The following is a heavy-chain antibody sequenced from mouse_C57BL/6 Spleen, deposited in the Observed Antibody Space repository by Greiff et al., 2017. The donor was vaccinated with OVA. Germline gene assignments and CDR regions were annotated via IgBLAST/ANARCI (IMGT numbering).Heavy chain of an antibody. CDR2: INPNNGGT. J-gene: IGHJ4*01. CDR1: GYTFTDYY. V-gene: IGHV1-26*01. Sequence: EVKLQQSGPELVKPGASVKISCKASGYTFTDYYMNWVKQSHGKSLEWIGDINPNNGGTSYNQKFKGKATLTVDKSSSTAYMELRSLTSEDSAVYYCARLYSGDAMDYWGQGTSVTVSS. CDR3: ARLYSGDAMDY. D-gene: IGHD1-3*01.